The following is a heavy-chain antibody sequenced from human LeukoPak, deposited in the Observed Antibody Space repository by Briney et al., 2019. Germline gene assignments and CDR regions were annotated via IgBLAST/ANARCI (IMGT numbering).Heavy chain of an antibody. J-gene: IGHJ4*02. D-gene: IGHD6-19*01. Sequence: SETLSLTCTVSGGSISSSSYYWGWIRQPPGKGLKWIGSIYYSGSTYYNPSLKSRVTISVDTSKNQFSLKLSSVTAADTALYYCARQSFSGGWRPYYFDYWGQGTLVTVSS. CDR3: ARQSFSGGWRPYYFDY. CDR2: IYYSGST. CDR1: GGSISSSSYY. V-gene: IGHV4-39*01.